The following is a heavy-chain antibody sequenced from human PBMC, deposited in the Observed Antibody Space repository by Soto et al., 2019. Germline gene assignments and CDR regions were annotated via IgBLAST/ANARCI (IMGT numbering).Heavy chain of an antibody. CDR2: IIPILDIP. J-gene: IGHJ6*02. V-gene: IGHV1-69*02. Sequence: QVQLVQSGAEVKKPGSSVKVSCKASGGTFSRYTFTWVRQAPGQGLEWMGRIIPILDIPNYAQNFQGRVTITADKSPSTASMELSSLTSDDTAVYYCASHFTGVLVRGTSPPGGDNYGWDVWGQGTTVTVSS. CDR1: GGTFSRYT. CDR3: ASHFTGVLVRGTSPPGGDNYGWDV. D-gene: IGHD2-8*02.